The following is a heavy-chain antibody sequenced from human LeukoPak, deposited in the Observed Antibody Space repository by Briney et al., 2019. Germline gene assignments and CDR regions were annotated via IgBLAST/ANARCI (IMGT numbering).Heavy chain of an antibody. Sequence: SETLSLTCTGSGGFISSGDYYWSWIRQPPGKGLEWIAYMYYSGSTYYNPSLKSRVTMSADKSKNQLSLKLSSVTAADTAVYYCARPYYYDSRIDPWGQGILVTVSS. CDR1: GGFISSGDYY. D-gene: IGHD3-22*01. CDR2: MYYSGST. V-gene: IGHV4-30-4*01. J-gene: IGHJ5*02. CDR3: ARPYYYDSRIDP.